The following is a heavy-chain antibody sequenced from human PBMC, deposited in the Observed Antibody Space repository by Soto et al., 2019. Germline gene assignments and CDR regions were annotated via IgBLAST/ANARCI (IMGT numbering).Heavy chain of an antibody. Sequence: GGSLRLSCASSGFTFSSYAMSLVRQAPGKGLEWVSAISGSGGSTYYADSVKGRFTISRDNSKNTLYLQMNSLRAEDTAVYYCAKAQQLVPYYYYGMDVWGQGTTVTVSS. CDR3: AKAQQLVPYYYYGMDV. V-gene: IGHV3-23*01. D-gene: IGHD6-6*01. CDR1: GFTFSSYA. J-gene: IGHJ6*02. CDR2: ISGSGGST.